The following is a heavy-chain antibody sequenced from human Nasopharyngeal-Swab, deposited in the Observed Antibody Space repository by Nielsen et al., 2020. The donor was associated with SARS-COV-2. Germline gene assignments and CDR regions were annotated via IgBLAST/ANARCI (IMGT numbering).Heavy chain of an antibody. V-gene: IGHV1-3*01. J-gene: IGHJ6*03. D-gene: IGHD6-13*01. Sequence: WVRQAPGQRLEWMGWINAGNGNTKYSQKFQGRVTITRDTSASTAYMELSSLRSEGTAVYYCASSTAAGTNYYYYYMDVWGKGTTVSLL. CDR2: INAGNGNT. CDR3: ASSTAAGTNYYYYYMDV.